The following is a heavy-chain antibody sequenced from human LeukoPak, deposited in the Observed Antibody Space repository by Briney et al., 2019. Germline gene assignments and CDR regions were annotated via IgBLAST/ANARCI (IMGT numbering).Heavy chain of an antibody. V-gene: IGHV3-23*01. CDR3: TKAPIVSRSGAFCYPFDS. CDR1: GFYFANYA. CDR2: TVGGGSHNT. Sequence: GGSLRLSCAASGFYFANYAMSWVRQAPGKGLEWVSATVGGGSHNTYHADSVKGRFTISRDNSKNTLLLQMNSLRAEDTAIYYCTKAPIVSRSGAFCYPFDSWGQGTLVTVSS. D-gene: IGHD2-15*01. J-gene: IGHJ4*02.